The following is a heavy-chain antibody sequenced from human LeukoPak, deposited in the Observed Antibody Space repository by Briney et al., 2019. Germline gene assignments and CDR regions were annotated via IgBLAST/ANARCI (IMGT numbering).Heavy chain of an antibody. CDR3: ARLYYDSSGYYYARSPGYYFDY. CDR1: GGSISSYY. J-gene: IGHJ4*02. D-gene: IGHD3-22*01. Sequence: PSETLSLTCTVSGGSISSYYWSWIRQPPGKGLEWIGYIYYSGSTNYNPSLKSRVTISVDTSKNQFSLKLSSVTAADTAVYYCARLYYDSSGYYYARSPGYYFDYWGQGTLVTVSS. CDR2: IYYSGST. V-gene: IGHV4-59*08.